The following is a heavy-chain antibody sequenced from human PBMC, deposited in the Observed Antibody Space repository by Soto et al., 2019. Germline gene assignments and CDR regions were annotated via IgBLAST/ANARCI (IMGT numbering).Heavy chain of an antibody. CDR3: ARDSGTSDY. Sequence: WSLRLSCAASGFTFSTFLMCWVRQAPGKGLEWVANIKQDGSETYYVDSVKGRFTISRDNAKNSLYLQMNSLRAEDTAVYYCARDSGTSDYWGQGTLVTVSS. V-gene: IGHV3-7*01. CDR1: GFTFSTFL. CDR2: IKQDGSET. J-gene: IGHJ4*02. D-gene: IGHD6-13*01.